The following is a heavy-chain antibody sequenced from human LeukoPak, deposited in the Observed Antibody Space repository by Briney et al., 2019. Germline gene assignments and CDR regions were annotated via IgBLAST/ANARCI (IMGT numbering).Heavy chain of an antibody. CDR2: IKQDGSEK. D-gene: IGHD2-15*01. Sequence: GGSLRLSCAASGFTFSTYWMSWVRQEPGKGLEWVANIKQDGSEKYYVDSVKGRFTISRDNAKNSLYLQMNSLRAEDTAVYYCARAPRVDYMDVWGKGTTVTVSS. CDR1: GFTFSTYW. CDR3: ARAPRVDYMDV. V-gene: IGHV3-7*01. J-gene: IGHJ6*03.